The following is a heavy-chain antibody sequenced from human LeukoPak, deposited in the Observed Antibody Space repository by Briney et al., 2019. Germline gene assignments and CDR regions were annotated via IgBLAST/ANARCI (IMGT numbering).Heavy chain of an antibody. D-gene: IGHD3-10*01. CDR3: ARAPYYGSGSYYNQWFDP. CDR2: INHSGST. J-gene: IGHJ5*02. V-gene: IGHV4-34*01. Sequence: SETLSLTCAVYGGSFSGYYWSWIRQPPGKGLEWIGEINHSGSTNYNPSLKSRVTISVDTSKNQFSLKLSSVTAADTAVYYCARAPYYGSGSYYNQWFDPWGQGTLVTVSS. CDR1: GGSFSGYY.